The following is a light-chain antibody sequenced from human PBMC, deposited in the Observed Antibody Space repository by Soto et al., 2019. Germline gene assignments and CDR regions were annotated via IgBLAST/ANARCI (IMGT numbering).Light chain of an antibody. Sequence: DIQMTQSPSSLSASVRDRVTITCQASQDISNYLNWYQQKPGKAPKLLIYDASNLETGVPSRFSGSGSGTDFTLAISSLQPEDSATYYCQQYNTYSTFGQGTRLEI. CDR3: QQYNTYST. V-gene: IGKV1-33*01. J-gene: IGKJ5*01. CDR1: QDISNY. CDR2: DAS.